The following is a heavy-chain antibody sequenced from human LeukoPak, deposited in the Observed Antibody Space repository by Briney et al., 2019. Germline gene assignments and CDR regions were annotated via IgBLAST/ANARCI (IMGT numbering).Heavy chain of an antibody. D-gene: IGHD4-23*01. V-gene: IGHV1-8*02. Sequence: ASVKVSCKASGYTFGIYDINWVRQATGQGLEWMGWINPNTGNTGYAQKFQGRVTFTRDPSISTAYMELSSLTSEDTAVYYCGRVLGGGNSVHFDYWGQGALVTVSP. J-gene: IGHJ4*02. CDR1: GYTFGIYD. CDR3: GRVLGGGNSVHFDY. CDR2: INPNTGNT.